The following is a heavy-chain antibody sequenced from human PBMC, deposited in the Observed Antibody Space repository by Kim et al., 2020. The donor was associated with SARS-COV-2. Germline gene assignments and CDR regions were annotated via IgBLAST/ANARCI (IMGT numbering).Heavy chain of an antibody. CDR1: GLKFRDYY. J-gene: IGHJ4*02. V-gene: IGHV3-11*06. CDR2: ISSSSSFI. D-gene: IGHD5-12*01. CDR3: ATSLFSGSRSPQDH. Sequence: GGSLRLSCAASGLKFRDYYMTWIRQAPWKGLEWVAYISSSSSFINYADSVKGRFTISRDNDQNSLYLEMNSLRAEDTALYYCATSLFSGSRSPQDHWGQGTLVSVSS.